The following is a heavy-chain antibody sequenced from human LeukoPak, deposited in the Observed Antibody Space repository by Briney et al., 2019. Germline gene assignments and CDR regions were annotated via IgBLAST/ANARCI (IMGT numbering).Heavy chain of an antibody. V-gene: IGHV1-46*01. CDR3: ARRGSVVVPAAKVYYYYYMDV. CDR2: INPSGGST. D-gene: IGHD2-2*01. J-gene: IGHJ6*03. Sequence: ASVKVSCKASGYTFTSYYMHWVRQAPGQGLEWMGIINPSGGSTSYAQKFQGRVTLTRDMSTSTVYMELSSLRSEDTAVYYCARRGSVVVPAAKVYYYYYMDVWGKGTTVTISS. CDR1: GYTFTSYY.